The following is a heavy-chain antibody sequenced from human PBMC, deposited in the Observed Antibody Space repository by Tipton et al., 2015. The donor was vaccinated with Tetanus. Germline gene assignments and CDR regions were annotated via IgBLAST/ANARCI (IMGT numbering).Heavy chain of an antibody. Sequence: TLSLTCTVSGGSIGTYHWNWIRQSPGEGLEWIGYIDYFGTTKYNPSLKSRVAMSVDTSKNQLSLKLSSVTATDTAVYYCAAEGVGTSLWIWGQGTVVTVSS. D-gene: IGHD1-1*01. J-gene: IGHJ3*02. CDR3: AAEGVGTSLWI. CDR2: IDYFGTT. CDR1: GGSIGTYH. V-gene: IGHV4-59*08.